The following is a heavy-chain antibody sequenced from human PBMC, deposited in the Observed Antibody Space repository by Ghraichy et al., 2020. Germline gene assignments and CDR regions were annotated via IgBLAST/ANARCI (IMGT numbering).Heavy chain of an antibody. CDR1: GFTFSSYA. V-gene: IGHV3-23*01. J-gene: IGHJ4*02. D-gene: IGHD6-13*01. CDR3: AKSPQAAGLYYFDY. CDR2: ISGSGGTT. Sequence: GGSLRLSCAASGFTFSSYAMSWVRQAPGKGLEWVSAISGSGGTTPYADSVKGRFTISRDNSKNTLYLQMNSLRAEDTAVYYCAKSPQAAGLYYFDYWGQGTLVTGSS.